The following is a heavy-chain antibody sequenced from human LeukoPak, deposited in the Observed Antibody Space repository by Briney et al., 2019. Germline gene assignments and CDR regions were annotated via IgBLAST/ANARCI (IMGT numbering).Heavy chain of an antibody. D-gene: IGHD3-3*01. CDR3: AKGTADYDFRCGYYIGDY. CDR2: ISGSGGST. CDR1: GFTFSSYA. V-gene: IGHV3-23*01. J-gene: IGHJ4*02. Sequence: GGSLRLSCAASGFTFSSYAMSWVRQAPGKGLEWASAISGSGGSTYYADSVKGRFTISRDNSKNTLYLQMNSLRAEDTAEDHCAKGTADYDFRCGYYIGDYWGQGTLVTVSS.